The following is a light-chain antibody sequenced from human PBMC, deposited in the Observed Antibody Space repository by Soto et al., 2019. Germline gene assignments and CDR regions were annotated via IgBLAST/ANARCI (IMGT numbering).Light chain of an antibody. Sequence: QSARAQPASVSGSPGQSITISCTGTSSDVGAYDYVSWYQHHPGKAPKLMIHEVSDRPSGISNRFSGSKSGNTASLTISGLQAEDEADYYCSSYTSSSLYVFGTGTKVTVL. V-gene: IGLV2-14*01. CDR2: EVS. CDR3: SSYTSSSLYV. CDR1: SSDVGAYDY. J-gene: IGLJ1*01.